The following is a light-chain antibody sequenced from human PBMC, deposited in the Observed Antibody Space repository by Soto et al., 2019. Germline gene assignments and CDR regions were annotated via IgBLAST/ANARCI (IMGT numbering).Light chain of an antibody. J-gene: IGKJ1*01. Sequence: DVVMTQSPLSLSVTLGQPATISCRSSQGLVYSDGNTFLNWFHQRPGQSPRRLIYQVSNRDSGVPHRFSCSGSGGEYTVAISRVVAEEVGIFYCVQGTPWAWTFGQGTKVEIK. V-gene: IGKV2-30*01. CDR3: VQGTPWAWT. CDR1: QGLVYSDGNTF. CDR2: QVS.